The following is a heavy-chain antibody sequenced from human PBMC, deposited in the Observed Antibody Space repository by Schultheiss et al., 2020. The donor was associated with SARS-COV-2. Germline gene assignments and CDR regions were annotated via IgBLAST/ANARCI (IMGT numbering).Heavy chain of an antibody. D-gene: IGHD3-10*01. CDR2: IYGSGST. Sequence: GGSLRLSCAASGFTFSSYAMSWVRQAPGGGLEWVSIIYGSGSTYYADSVKGRFTISRDNSKNTLYLQMSSLRAEDTAVYYCVKDGSGYGSGSYPRFRAFDIWGQGTMVTVSS. CDR1: GFTFSSYA. J-gene: IGHJ3*02. CDR3: VKDGSGYGSGSYPRFRAFDI. V-gene: IGHV3-66*03.